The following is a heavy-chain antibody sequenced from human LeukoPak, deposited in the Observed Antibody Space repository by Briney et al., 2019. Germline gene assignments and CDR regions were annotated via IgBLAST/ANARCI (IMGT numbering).Heavy chain of an antibody. D-gene: IGHD6-13*01. CDR1: GYTFTSYG. Sequence: GASVKVSCKASGYTFTSYGISWVRQPPGQGLEWMGWINAYNGNTNNAQKLQGRVTMTTDTSTSTAYMELRSLRSDDTAVYYCAREADSSSWFLSPEGMDVWGQGTTVTVSS. V-gene: IGHV1-18*01. CDR3: AREADSSSWFLSPEGMDV. J-gene: IGHJ6*02. CDR2: INAYNGNT.